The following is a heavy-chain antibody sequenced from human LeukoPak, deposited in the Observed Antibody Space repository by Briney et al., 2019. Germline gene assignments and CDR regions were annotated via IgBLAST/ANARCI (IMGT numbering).Heavy chain of an antibody. D-gene: IGHD2-21*01. Sequence: SETLSLTCTVSGGSISSYYWSWIRQPPGKGLEWIGYIYYSGSTNYSPSLKSRVTISVDTSKNQFSLKLSSVTAADTAVYYCARDAPVAGLDYWGQGTLVTVSS. CDR1: GGSISSYY. V-gene: IGHV4-59*01. CDR2: IYYSGST. J-gene: IGHJ4*02. CDR3: ARDAPVAGLDY.